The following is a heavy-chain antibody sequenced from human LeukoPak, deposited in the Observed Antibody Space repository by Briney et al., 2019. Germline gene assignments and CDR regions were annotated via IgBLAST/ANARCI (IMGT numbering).Heavy chain of an antibody. CDR1: GGSISSYY. Sequence: SETLSLTCAVSGGSISSYYWSWIRQPPGKGLEYIGYVYHTGSTNYNPSLKSRVTISLDTSENQFSLKLTSVTAADTAVYYCASLLTVSSSGRDYWGKGTLVTVSS. D-gene: IGHD6-6*01. V-gene: IGHV4-59*08. CDR3: ASLLTVSSSGRDY. CDR2: VYHTGST. J-gene: IGHJ4*02.